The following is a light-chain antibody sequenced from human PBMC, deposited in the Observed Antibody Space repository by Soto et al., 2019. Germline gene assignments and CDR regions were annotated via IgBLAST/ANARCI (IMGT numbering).Light chain of an antibody. CDR1: QDISNY. CDR3: QQSYSTPTWT. J-gene: IGKJ1*01. Sequence: DLQMTQSPSSLSASVGDRVTITCQPSQDISNYLNWYQHKPGKAPKLLIYAASSLQSGVPSRFSGSGSGTDFTLTISSLQPEDFATYYCQQSYSTPTWTSGQGTKVNIK. CDR2: AAS. V-gene: IGKV1-39*01.